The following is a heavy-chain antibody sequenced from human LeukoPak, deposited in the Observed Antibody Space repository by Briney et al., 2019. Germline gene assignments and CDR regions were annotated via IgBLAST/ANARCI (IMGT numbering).Heavy chain of an antibody. J-gene: IGHJ5*02. V-gene: IGHV1-46*01. Sequence: ASVKVSCKASGYTFTSDYMNWVRQAPGQGLEGMGIVHSSGGVIKYAQEFQDRLTVPRDTSTSTIYMELSSLRSEDTAVYYCAGSSHQRNWFDPWGQGTLVIVS. CDR1: GYTFTSDY. CDR3: AGSSHQRNWFDP. D-gene: IGHD1-26*01. CDR2: VHSSGGVI.